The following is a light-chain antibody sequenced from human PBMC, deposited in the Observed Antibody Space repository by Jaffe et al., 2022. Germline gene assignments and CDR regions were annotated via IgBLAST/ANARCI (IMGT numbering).Light chain of an antibody. CDR3: QQYGSSPLT. CDR2: GAS. V-gene: IGKV3-20*01. Sequence: EIVLTQSPGTLSLSPGERATLSCRASQSVTSRHLAWYQQRPGQAPRPLIYGASIRSTGIPDRFSGSGSGTDFTLTISRLEPEDFAVYYCQQYGSSPLTFGGGTKVEIK. J-gene: IGKJ4*01. CDR1: QSVTSRH.